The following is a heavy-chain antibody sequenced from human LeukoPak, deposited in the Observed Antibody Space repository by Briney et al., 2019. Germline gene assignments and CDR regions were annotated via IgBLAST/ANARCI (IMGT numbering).Heavy chain of an antibody. CDR1: GFTFSSYA. CDR3: VIWCDCDVVTGYYVRDY. Sequence: GASLRLSCAASGFTFSSYAMSWVRQAPGKGLEWVSAITGDGSNTYYADSVKGRFTISRDNSKNTVFQQMNSLRKEDTAIYYCVIWCDCDVVTGYYVRDYWGQGTLVTVSS. J-gene: IGHJ4*02. V-gene: IGHV3-23*01. CDR2: ITGDGSNT. D-gene: IGHD3-9*01.